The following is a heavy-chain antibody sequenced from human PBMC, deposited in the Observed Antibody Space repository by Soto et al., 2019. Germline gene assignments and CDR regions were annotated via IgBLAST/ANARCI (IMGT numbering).Heavy chain of an antibody. CDR3: ARRHGPFDF. Sequence: ETLSLTCTFSGGSISSYYWSWIRQPPGKGLEWIGYIYYSGSTSYNPSLKSRVTISVDTSKNQFSLKLSSVTAADTAVYYCARRHGPFDFWGQGTLVTVSS. J-gene: IGHJ4*02. V-gene: IGHV4-59*01. CDR2: IYYSGST. CDR1: GGSISSYY.